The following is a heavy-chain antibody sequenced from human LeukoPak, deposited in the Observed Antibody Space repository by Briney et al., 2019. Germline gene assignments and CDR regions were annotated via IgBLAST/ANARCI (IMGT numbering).Heavy chain of an antibody. Sequence: ASVKVSCKVSGYTLTELSMHWVRQAPGKGLEWMGGFDPEDGETIYAQKFQGRVTMTEDTSTDTAYMELSSLRSEDTAVYYCARSDHPYGDYVGAFDIWGQGTMVTVSS. CDR2: FDPEDGET. J-gene: IGHJ3*02. V-gene: IGHV1-24*01. CDR1: GYTLTELS. CDR3: ARSDHPYGDYVGAFDI. D-gene: IGHD4-17*01.